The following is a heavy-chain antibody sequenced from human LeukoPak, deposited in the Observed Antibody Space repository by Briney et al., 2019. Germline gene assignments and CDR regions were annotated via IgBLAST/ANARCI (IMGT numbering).Heavy chain of an antibody. Sequence: ASVKVSCKTSGYTFTSYAISWVRQAPGQGLEWMGWISGHNGAADYAHKLQGRVTMTTDTSTNTAYMELGSLGPDDTAMYYCARDFTTIIAVNTPAFDLWGQGTMVTVSS. V-gene: IGHV1-18*01. D-gene: IGHD3-22*01. CDR2: ISGHNGAA. CDR3: ARDFTTIIAVNTPAFDL. CDR1: GYTFTSYA. J-gene: IGHJ3*01.